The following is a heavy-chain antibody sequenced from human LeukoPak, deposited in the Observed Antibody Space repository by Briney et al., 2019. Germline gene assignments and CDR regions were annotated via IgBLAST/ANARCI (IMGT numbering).Heavy chain of an antibody. D-gene: IGHD2-8*02. CDR2: TVGSRPDT. CDR1: GFTFTNYA. Sequence: PGGSLRLSCAASGFTFTNYAMSWVRQTPGKGLEWVAATVGSRPDTYHADSVKGRFTVSRDNSRNTLYLQMNSLRVEDTAIYYCTKAPRNSSTGAFCYPFDHWGQGTLVTVSS. V-gene: IGHV3-23*01. J-gene: IGHJ4*02. CDR3: TKAPRNSSTGAFCYPFDH.